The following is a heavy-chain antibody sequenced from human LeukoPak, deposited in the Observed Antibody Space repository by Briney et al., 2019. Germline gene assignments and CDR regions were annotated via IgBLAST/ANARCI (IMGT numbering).Heavy chain of an antibody. D-gene: IGHD5-18*01. V-gene: IGHV3-48*01. CDR3: ASLISRGGYSYGPTHDY. Sequence: GGSLRLSCAASGFTFSTYSMNWVRQAPGKGLEWVSYISSSSSNIYYADSVKGRFTISRDNAKNSLYLLMNSLRAEDTAVYYCASLISRGGYSYGPTHDYWGQGTLVTVSS. CDR2: ISSSSSNI. CDR1: GFTFSTYS. J-gene: IGHJ4*02.